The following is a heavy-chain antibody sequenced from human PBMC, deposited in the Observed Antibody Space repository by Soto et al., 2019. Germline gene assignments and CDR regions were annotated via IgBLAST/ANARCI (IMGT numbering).Heavy chain of an antibody. CDR1: GFTFSNAW. CDR3: TTKFYDYVWGSYRELVDY. J-gene: IGHJ4*02. D-gene: IGHD3-16*02. CDR2: IKSKTDGGTT. V-gene: IGHV3-15*01. Sequence: LRLSCAASGFTFSNAWMSWVRQAPGKGLEWVGRIKSKTDGGTTDYAAPVKGRFTTSRDDSKNTLYLQMNSLKTEDTAVYYCTTKFYDYVWGSYRELVDYWGQGTLVTVSS.